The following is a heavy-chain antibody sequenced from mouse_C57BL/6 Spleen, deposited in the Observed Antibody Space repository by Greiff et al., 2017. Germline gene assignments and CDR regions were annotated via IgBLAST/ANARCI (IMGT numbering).Heavy chain of an antibody. V-gene: IGHV1-55*01. J-gene: IGHJ3*01. Sequence: VQLQQPGAELVKPGASVKLSCKASGYTFTSYWITWVRQRPGPGLEWIGAIYPGSGSTNYTETFKSKATITVDKSSSTAYLQLRSLASEDSAVFYCAISCGTAWFAYWGQGTLVTVSA. CDR2: IYPGSGST. D-gene: IGHD4-1*01. CDR3: AISCGTAWFAY. CDR1: GYTFTSYW.